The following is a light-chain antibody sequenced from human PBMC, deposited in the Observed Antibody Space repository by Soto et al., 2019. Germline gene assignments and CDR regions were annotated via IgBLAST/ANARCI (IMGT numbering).Light chain of an antibody. CDR2: GAY. V-gene: IGKV3-15*01. CDR1: QSVSSK. Sequence: EIVMTQSPATLSVSPGGRATPPCRASQSVSSKLAWYQQKPGQAHRLLIYGAYTRATGIQARFSGSGSGTEFTLIISSLQSEESAVYYCKQYNSWLWTFGQGTKVDI. CDR3: KQYNSWLWT. J-gene: IGKJ1*01.